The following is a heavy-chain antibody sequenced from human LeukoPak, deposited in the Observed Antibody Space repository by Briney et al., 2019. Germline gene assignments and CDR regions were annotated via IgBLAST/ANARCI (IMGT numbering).Heavy chain of an antibody. D-gene: IGHD5-12*01. CDR3: ARDRGYSGYGGGNWFDP. Sequence: PGGSLRLSCAASGFTFSSYSMNWVRQAPGKGLEWVSYISSSSTIYYADSVKGRFTISRDNAKNSLYLQMNSLRAEDTAVYYCARDRGYSGYGGGNWFDPWGQGTLVTVSS. V-gene: IGHV3-48*01. CDR2: ISSSSTI. J-gene: IGHJ5*02. CDR1: GFTFSSYS.